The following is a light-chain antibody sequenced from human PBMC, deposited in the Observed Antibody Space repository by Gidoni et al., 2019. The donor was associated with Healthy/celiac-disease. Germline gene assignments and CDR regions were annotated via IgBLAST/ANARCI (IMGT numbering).Light chain of an antibody. CDR1: SSGVGGYNY. J-gene: IGLJ1*01. Sequence: QSALPQPRPVSGSPGQSVTISCTGTSSGVGGYNYVSWYQQHPGKAPKLMIYDVSKRPSGVPDRFSGSKSCNTASRTISGLQAEDEADYYCCSYAGSYTLYVFGTGTKVTVL. CDR2: DVS. CDR3: CSYAGSYTLYV. V-gene: IGLV2-11*01.